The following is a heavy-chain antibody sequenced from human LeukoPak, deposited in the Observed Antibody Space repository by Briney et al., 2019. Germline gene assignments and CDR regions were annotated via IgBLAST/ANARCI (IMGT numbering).Heavy chain of an antibody. CDR1: GYTFTSYG. CDR2: IIAYIGNT. V-gene: IGHV1-18*01. CDR3: AREGWEGYGFPEAFDI. D-gene: IGHD5-18*01. Sequence: ASVKVSCKASGYTFTSYGISWVRQAPRQGLEWMGWIIAYIGNTNYAQKLQGRVTMTTDTSTSTAYMELRSLRSDDTAVYYCAREGWEGYGFPEAFDIWGQGTMVTVSS. J-gene: IGHJ3*02.